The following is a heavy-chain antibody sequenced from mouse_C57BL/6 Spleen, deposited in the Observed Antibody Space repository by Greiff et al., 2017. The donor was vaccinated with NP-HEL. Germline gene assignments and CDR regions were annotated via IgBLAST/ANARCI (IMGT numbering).Heavy chain of an antibody. Sequence: QVQLQQSGAELVKPGASVKLSCKASGYTFTEYTIHWLKQRSGQGLEWIGWFYPGSGSIKYNEKFKDKATLTADKSSSTVYMELSRLTSEDSAVYFCARHEEADYDEEGYAMDYWGQGTSVTVSS. CDR1: GYTFTEYT. V-gene: IGHV1-62-2*01. J-gene: IGHJ4*01. CDR3: ARHEEADYDEEGYAMDY. D-gene: IGHD2-4*01. CDR2: FYPGSGSI.